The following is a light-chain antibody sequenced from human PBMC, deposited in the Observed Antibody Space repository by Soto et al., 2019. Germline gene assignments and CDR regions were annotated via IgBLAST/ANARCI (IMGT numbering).Light chain of an antibody. CDR2: GAS. J-gene: IGKJ3*01. CDR3: HHYCYSQVT. Sequence: EIVLTQSPGTLSLSPGERATLSCRATQILSSDYLAWYQQRPGQAPRLLIHGASSRATGIPDRFGGSRSGGDCTITISRQEPEDVWVYYGHHYCYSQVTFGPGKKVDI. CDR1: QILSSDY. V-gene: IGKV3-20*01.